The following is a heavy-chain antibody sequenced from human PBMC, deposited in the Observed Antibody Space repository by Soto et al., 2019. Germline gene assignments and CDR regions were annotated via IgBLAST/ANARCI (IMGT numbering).Heavy chain of an antibody. Sequence: GGSLRLSCSASGFTFSMFSMHWVRQAPGKGLEYVSGISSNGDSTYYADSVKGRFTISRDNSKNTLYHQMSSLRAVDTAVYYCVHPRSTVQIPPTWGQGTLVTVS. CDR3: VHPRSTVQIPPT. J-gene: IGHJ5*02. D-gene: IGHD4-17*01. CDR1: GFTFSMFS. V-gene: IGHV3-64D*06. CDR2: ISSNGDST.